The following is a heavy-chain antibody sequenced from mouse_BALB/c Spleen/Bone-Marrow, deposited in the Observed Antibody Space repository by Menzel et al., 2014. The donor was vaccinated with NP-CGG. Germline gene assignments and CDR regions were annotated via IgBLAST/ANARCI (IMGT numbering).Heavy chain of an antibody. CDR1: GYSIASDYA. CDR2: IRYSGST. D-gene: IGHD1-1*01. Sequence: VQLKHSGPGLVKPSQSLSLTCTVTGYSIASDYAWNWIRQFPGNKLEWMGYIRYSGSTSYTPSLKSRISITRDTSKNQFFLQLNSVTTEDTATFYCARSVVATRNFDVWGAGTTVTVSS. V-gene: IGHV3-2*02. CDR3: ARSVVATRNFDV. J-gene: IGHJ1*01.